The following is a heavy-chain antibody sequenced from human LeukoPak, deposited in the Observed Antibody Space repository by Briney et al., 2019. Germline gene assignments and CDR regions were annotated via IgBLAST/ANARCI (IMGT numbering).Heavy chain of an antibody. CDR2: ISDIGSI. D-gene: IGHD2-8*01. CDR3: ARVAVLMVYARYYYYGMDV. CDR1: GGSISSYY. V-gene: IGHV4-59*12. Sequence: PSETLSLTCTVSGGSISSYYWSWIRQPPGKGLEWIAYISDIGSINYNPSLKSRVTISVDTSKNQFSLKLSSVTAADTAVYYCARVAVLMVYARYYYYGMDVWGQGTTVTVSS. J-gene: IGHJ6*02.